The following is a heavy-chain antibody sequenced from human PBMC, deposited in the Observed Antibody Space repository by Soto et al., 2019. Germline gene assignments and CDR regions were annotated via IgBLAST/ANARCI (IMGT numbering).Heavy chain of an antibody. J-gene: IGHJ3*01. CDR2: IFSNDEQ. V-gene: IGHV2-26*01. CDR1: GFSLSNARMG. D-gene: IGHD6-13*01. Sequence: QVTLKESGPVLVKPTETLTLTCTVSGFSLSNARMGVSWIRQPPGKALEWLAHIFSNDEQSYSTSLKSRLTVCSVPSQCLVVDSRTNMDPAQTATYYLGRRRGRRWYADASAFWRQGPMLTV. CDR3: GRRRGRRWYADASAF.